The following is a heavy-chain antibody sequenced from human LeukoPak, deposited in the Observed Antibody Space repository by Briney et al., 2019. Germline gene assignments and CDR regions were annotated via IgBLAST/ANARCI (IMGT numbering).Heavy chain of an antibody. Sequence: ASVKVSCKASGYTFTSYGISWVRQAPGQGLEWMGWISAYNGNANYAQKLQGRVTMTTDTSTSTAYMELRSLRSDDTAVYYCARDLAWLLLWFGESEYYFDYWGQGTLVTVSS. CDR1: GYTFTSYG. CDR3: ARDLAWLLLWFGESEYYFDY. CDR2: ISAYNGNA. J-gene: IGHJ4*02. D-gene: IGHD3-10*01. V-gene: IGHV1-18*01.